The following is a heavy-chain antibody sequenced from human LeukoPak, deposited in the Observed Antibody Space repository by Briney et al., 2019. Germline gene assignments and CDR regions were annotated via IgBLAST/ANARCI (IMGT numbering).Heavy chain of an antibody. Sequence: PGGSLRLSCAASGFTFRSYWMSWVRQAPGKGLEWVANIKQDGSEKNFVDSVRGRFTISRDNAKNSLYLQMNSLGAEDTAVYYCARENGDTALDYWGQGTLVTVSS. CDR1: GFTFRSYW. D-gene: IGHD5-18*01. CDR2: IKQDGSEK. CDR3: ARENGDTALDY. V-gene: IGHV3-7*03. J-gene: IGHJ4*02.